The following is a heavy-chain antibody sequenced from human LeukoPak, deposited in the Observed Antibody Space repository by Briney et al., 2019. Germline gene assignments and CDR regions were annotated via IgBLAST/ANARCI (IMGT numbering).Heavy chain of an antibody. Sequence: PGGSLRLSCAASGFTFDDYAMHWVRQAPGKGLEWVAFISHDGSDKYYADSVKGRFTISSDNSKNTQFLQMNSLRVEDTAMYYCAKEGESGYSGGFDYWGQGTLVTVSS. J-gene: IGHJ4*02. V-gene: IGHV3-30*18. CDR1: GFTFDDYA. CDR2: ISHDGSDK. CDR3: AKEGESGYSGGFDY. D-gene: IGHD3-3*01.